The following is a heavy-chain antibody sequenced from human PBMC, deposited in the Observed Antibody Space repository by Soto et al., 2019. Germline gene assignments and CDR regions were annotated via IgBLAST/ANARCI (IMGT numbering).Heavy chain of an antibody. CDR3: ARGTRDHGSGSYYPSNY. V-gene: IGHV4-30-4*01. J-gene: IGHJ4*02. Sequence: PSETLSLTCTVSGGSISSGDYYWSWIRQPPGKGLEWIGYIYYSGSTYYNKSLRSRVTMAVDTSKNQFSLKLSSVTAADTAVYYCARGTRDHGSGSYYPSNYWGQGTLVTVSS. D-gene: IGHD3-10*01. CDR1: GGSISSGDYY. CDR2: IYYSGST.